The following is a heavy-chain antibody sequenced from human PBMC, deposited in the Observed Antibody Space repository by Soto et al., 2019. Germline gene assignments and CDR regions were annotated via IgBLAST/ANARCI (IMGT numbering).Heavy chain of an antibody. Sequence: QVQLVQSGAEVKKPGASVKVSCKASGYTFTRYGISWVRQAPGQGLEWVGRINLNNGKTDYQRRLQGRVTMTTDTYTTPVYMELRNLRPDDTAMYYCARDPPGLYQFDYWGQGTLVTVSS. CDR1: GYTFTRYG. D-gene: IGHD3-16*02. CDR3: ARDPPGLYQFDY. J-gene: IGHJ4*02. V-gene: IGHV1-18*04. CDR2: INLNNGKT.